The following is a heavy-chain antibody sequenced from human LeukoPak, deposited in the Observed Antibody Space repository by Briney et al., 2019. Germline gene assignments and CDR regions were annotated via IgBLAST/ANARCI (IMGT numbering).Heavy chain of an antibody. CDR1: GGSISSYY. D-gene: IGHD1-26*01. CDR3: ARDLTGEGYSDY. Sequence: PSETLSLTCTVSGGSISSYYWSWIRQPPGKGLEWIGYIYYSGSTNYNPSLKSRVTISVDTSKNQFSLKLSSVTAADTAVYYCARDLTGEGYSDYWGQGTLVTVSS. J-gene: IGHJ4*02. V-gene: IGHV4-59*01. CDR2: IYYSGST.